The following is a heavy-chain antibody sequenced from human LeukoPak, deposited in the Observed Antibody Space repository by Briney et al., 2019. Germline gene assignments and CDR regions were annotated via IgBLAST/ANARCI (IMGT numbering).Heavy chain of an antibody. Sequence: ASVKVSCKASGYTFTSYDINWVRQATGQVLEWMGWMNPNSRNTGYAQKFQGRVTITRNTSISTAYMELSSLRSEDTAVYYCARRQLLRAQNPWGQGTLVTVSS. CDR1: GYTFTSYD. CDR2: MNPNSRNT. CDR3: ARRQLLRAQNP. V-gene: IGHV1-8*03. J-gene: IGHJ5*02. D-gene: IGHD2-2*01.